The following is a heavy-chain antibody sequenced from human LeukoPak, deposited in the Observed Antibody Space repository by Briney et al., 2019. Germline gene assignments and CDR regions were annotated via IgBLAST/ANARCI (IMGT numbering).Heavy chain of an antibody. D-gene: IGHD4-11*01. V-gene: IGHV4-59*01. CDR2: IDHTGTT. J-gene: IGHJ6*03. CDR1: DDSITIYY. Sequence: PSETLSLTCSVSDDSITIYYWTWIRQPPGKGLEWIGYIDHTGTTNYNPSLNSRVTISRDTSKNHFSLQLSSVTAADTAVYFCARGRVSSSTWHSTYYYYFYTDVWGKGTTVTVSS. CDR3: ARGRVSSSTWHSTYYYYFYTDV.